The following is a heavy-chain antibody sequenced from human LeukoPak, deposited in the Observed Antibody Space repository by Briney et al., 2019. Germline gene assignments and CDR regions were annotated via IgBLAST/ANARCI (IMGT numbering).Heavy chain of an antibody. J-gene: IGHJ3*02. CDR2: ISGSGGST. D-gene: IGHD3-10*01. V-gene: IGHV3-23*01. Sequence: PGGSLRLSCAASGFTFSSYSMNWVRQAPGKGLEWVSAISGSGGSTYYADSVKGRFTISRDNSKNTLYLQMNSLRAEDTAVYYCAPMTNRDYGSGEDAFDIWGQGTMVTVSS. CDR3: APMTNRDYGSGEDAFDI. CDR1: GFTFSSYS.